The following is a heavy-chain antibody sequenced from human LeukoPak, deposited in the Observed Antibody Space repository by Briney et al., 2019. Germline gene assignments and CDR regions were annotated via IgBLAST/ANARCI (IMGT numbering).Heavy chain of an antibody. D-gene: IGHD6-19*01. CDR1: GYTFTSYY. CDR3: QAVAGDYYYYYGMDV. CDR2: INPSGGST. Sequence: ASVKVSCKASGYTFTSYYMHWVRQAPGQGLEWMGIINPSGGSTSYAQKFQGRVTMTRDTSTSTVYMELSSLRSEDTAVYYCQAVAGDYYYYYGMDVWGQGTTVTVS. V-gene: IGHV1-46*01. J-gene: IGHJ6*02.